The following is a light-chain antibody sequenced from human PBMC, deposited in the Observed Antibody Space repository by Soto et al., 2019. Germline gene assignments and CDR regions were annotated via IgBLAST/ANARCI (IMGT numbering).Light chain of an antibody. CDR2: GAS. V-gene: IGKV3-20*01. CDR3: QQYDTAHP. CDR1: QSVSSSY. Sequence: EIVLTQSPGTLSLSPGERATLSCRASQSVSSSYLAWYQQKPGQAPRLLIYGASSRATGIPDRFSGGGSGAYFTLTSSRLEPEDAAVYFRQQYDTAHPLGQGTKLEIK. J-gene: IGKJ2*01.